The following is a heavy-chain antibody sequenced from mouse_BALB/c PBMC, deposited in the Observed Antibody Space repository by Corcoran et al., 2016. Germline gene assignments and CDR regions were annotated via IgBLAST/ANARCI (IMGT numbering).Heavy chain of an antibody. V-gene: IGHV9-3-1*01. Sequence: QIQLVQSGPDLKKPGETVKISCKASGYTFTNYGMNWVKQAPGKGLKWMGWINTYTGEPTYADDFKGRFAFSLETSASTAYLQINDLKNEDTATYFCAREDGNFFAYWGQGTLVTVSA. J-gene: IGHJ3*01. CDR3: AREDGNFFAY. D-gene: IGHD2-1*01. CDR1: GYTFTNYG. CDR2: INTYTGEP.